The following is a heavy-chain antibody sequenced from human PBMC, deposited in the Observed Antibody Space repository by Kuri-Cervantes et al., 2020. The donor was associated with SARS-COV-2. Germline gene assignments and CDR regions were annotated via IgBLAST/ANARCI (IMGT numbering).Heavy chain of an antibody. Sequence: GESLKISCAASGFTFSSYWMSWVRQAPGKGLEWVANIKQDGSEKYYVDSVKGRFTVSRDNAQSSLDLQMNSLRADDTAVYYCAKDPKENLIVGRTIGQGGGQGTLVTVSS. CDR1: GFTFSSYW. CDR2: IKQDGSEK. CDR3: AKDPKENLIVGRTIGQG. D-gene: IGHD1-26*01. V-gene: IGHV3-7*01. J-gene: IGHJ4*02.